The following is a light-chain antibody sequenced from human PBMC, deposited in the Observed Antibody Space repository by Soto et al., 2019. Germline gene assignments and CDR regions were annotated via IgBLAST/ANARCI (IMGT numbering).Light chain of an antibody. CDR3: QKYNSAPWT. Sequence: DIQMTQSPSSLSSSVGERFTITCRASQGISNYLAWYQQKPGKVPKLLIYAASTLQSGVPSRFSGSGSGTDFTLTISSLQPEDVETYYCQKYNSAPWTFGQGTKVDIK. CDR2: AAS. CDR1: QGISNY. J-gene: IGKJ1*01. V-gene: IGKV1-27*01.